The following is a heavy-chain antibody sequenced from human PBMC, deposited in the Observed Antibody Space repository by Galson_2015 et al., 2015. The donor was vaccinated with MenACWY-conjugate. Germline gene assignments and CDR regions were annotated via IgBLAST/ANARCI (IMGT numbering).Heavy chain of an antibody. CDR1: GGSISSYY. Sequence: SETLSLTCTVSGGSISSYYWSWIRRPPGKGLEWIGYIYYSGSTNYNPSLKSRVTISVDTSKNQFSLKLSSVTAADTAVYYCARDRRHGSGSYYNNPWFDPWGQGTLVTVSS. CDR3: ARDRRHGSGSYYNNPWFDP. CDR2: IYYSGST. J-gene: IGHJ5*02. D-gene: IGHD3-10*01. V-gene: IGHV4-59*01.